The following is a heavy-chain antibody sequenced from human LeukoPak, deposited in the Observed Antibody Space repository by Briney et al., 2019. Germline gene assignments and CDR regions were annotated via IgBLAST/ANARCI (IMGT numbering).Heavy chain of an antibody. Sequence: GGSLRLSCAASGFTFSSYSMSWVRQAPGKGLEWVSAISGSGGSTYYADSVKGRFTISGDNSKNTLYLQMNSLRAEDTAVYYCGTSYGAGTSNYYYYMDVWGKGTTVTVSS. J-gene: IGHJ6*03. CDR3: GTSYGAGTSNYYYYMDV. CDR1: GFTFSSYS. D-gene: IGHD6-19*01. V-gene: IGHV3-23*01. CDR2: ISGSGGST.